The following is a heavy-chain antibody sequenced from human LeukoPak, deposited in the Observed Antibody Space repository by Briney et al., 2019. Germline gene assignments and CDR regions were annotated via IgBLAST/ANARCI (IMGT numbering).Heavy chain of an antibody. CDR1: GFTFDDYA. CDR2: ISWNSGSI. V-gene: IGHV3-9*01. D-gene: IGHD4-23*01. Sequence: SLRLSCAASGFTFDDYAMHWVRQAPGKGLEWVSGISWNSGSIGYADSVKGRFTNSRDNAKNSLYLQMNSLRAEDTALYYCVKDITGDGGYSKVFDYWGQGTLVTVSS. J-gene: IGHJ4*02. CDR3: VKDITGDGGYSKVFDY.